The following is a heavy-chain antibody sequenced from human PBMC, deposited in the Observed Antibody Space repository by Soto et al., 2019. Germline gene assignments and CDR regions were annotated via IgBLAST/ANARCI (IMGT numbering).Heavy chain of an antibody. V-gene: IGHV3-74*01. D-gene: IGHD2-8*01. Sequence: EMQLVESGGGLVQPGGSLRLSCAASGFTFSSYWMHWVRQAPGKELVWVSRMNTDGSDTYYADSVKGRFTISRDNARNTVYLQMNSLRVEDTAVYYCAREGMGFSNWFDPRGQGTLVSVSS. CDR2: MNTDGSDT. CDR3: AREGMGFSNWFDP. CDR1: GFTFSSYW. J-gene: IGHJ5*02.